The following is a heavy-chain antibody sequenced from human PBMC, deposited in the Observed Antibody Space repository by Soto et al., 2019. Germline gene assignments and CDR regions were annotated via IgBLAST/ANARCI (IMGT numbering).Heavy chain of an antibody. CDR1: GFTFSSYA. D-gene: IGHD6-19*01. J-gene: IGHJ6*02. V-gene: IGHV3-30-3*01. Sequence: QVQLVESGGGVVQPGRSLRLSCAASGFTFSSYAMHWVRQAPGKGLEWVAVISYDGSNKYYADSVKGRFTISRDNSKNTLYLQMNSLRAEDTAVYYCARDRFSGGYASYYYGMDVWGQGTTVTVSS. CDR2: ISYDGSNK. CDR3: ARDRFSGGYASYYYGMDV.